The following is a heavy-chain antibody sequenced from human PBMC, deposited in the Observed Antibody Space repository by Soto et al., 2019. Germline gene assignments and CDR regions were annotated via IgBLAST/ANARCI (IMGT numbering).Heavy chain of an antibody. CDR2: IYHSGST. Sequence: QLQLQESGSGLVKPSQTLSLTCAVSGGSISSGGYSWSWIRQPPGKGLEWIGYIYHSGSTYYNPSLRSRVTISVDRSKNELYLKVCSVTAADAAVYYCGRDQLLNKDAFDIWGQGTMVTVSS. CDR3: GRDQLLNKDAFDI. CDR1: GGSISSGGYS. J-gene: IGHJ3*02. V-gene: IGHV4-30-2*01. D-gene: IGHD2-2*01.